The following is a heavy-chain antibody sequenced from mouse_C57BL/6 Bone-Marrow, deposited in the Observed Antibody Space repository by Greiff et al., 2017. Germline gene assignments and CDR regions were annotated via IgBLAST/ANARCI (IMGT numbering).Heavy chain of an antibody. CDR1: GYTFTNYW. D-gene: IGHD1-1*01. CDR2: IYPGGGYT. V-gene: IGHV1-63*01. CDR3: ARGMYYYGSSYFDV. Sequence: VQLQQSGAELVRPGTSVKMSCKASGYTFTNYWIGWAQQRPGHGLEWIGDIYPGGGYTNYNEKFKGKATLTADKSSSTAYMQLSSLTSADSSIYYCARGMYYYGSSYFDVWGTGTTVTVSS. J-gene: IGHJ1*03.